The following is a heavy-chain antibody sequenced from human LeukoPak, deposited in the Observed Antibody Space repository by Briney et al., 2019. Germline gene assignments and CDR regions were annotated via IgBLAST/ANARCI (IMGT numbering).Heavy chain of an antibody. CDR2: ISGSGGST. CDR3: ARTGEGHFDY. CDR1: GFTFSSYG. D-gene: IGHD7-27*01. V-gene: IGHV3-23*01. J-gene: IGHJ4*02. Sequence: GTLRLSCAASGFTFSSYGMSWVRQAPGKGLEWVSAISGSGGSTYYADSVKGRFTISRDNAKNSLYLQLNSLRAEDTAVYYCARTGEGHFDYWGQGTLVTVSS.